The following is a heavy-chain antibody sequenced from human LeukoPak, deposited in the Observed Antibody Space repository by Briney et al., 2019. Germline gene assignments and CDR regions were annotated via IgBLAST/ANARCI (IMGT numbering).Heavy chain of an antibody. J-gene: IGHJ3*02. CDR3: AREVKWFDAFDI. V-gene: IGHV4-59*01. CDR2: IYYSGST. D-gene: IGHD3-22*01. Sequence: SETLSLTCTVSGGSISSYYWSWIRQPPGKGLEWIGYIYYSGSTNYNPSLKSRDTISVDTSKNQFSLKLSSVTAADTAVYYCAREVKWFDAFDIWGQGTMVTVSS. CDR1: GGSISSYY.